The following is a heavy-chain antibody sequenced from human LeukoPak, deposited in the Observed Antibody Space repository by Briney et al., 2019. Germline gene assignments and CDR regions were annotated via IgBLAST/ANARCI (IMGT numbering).Heavy chain of an antibody. CDR1: GFTFSSYG. V-gene: IGHV3-33*06. Sequence: GGSLRLSCAASGFTFSSYGMHWVRQAPGKGLEWVAVIWYDGSNKYYADSVKGRFTISRDSSKNTLYLQMNSLRAEDTAVYYCAKGHYDSSGDDAFDTWGQGTMVTVSS. CDR3: AKGHYDSSGDDAFDT. D-gene: IGHD3-22*01. CDR2: IWYDGSNK. J-gene: IGHJ3*02.